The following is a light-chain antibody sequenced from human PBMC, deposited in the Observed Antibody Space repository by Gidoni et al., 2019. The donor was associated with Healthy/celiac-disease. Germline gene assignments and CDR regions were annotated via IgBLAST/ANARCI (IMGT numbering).Light chain of an antibody. J-gene: IGKJ4*01. Sequence: RATINCKSSQSVLYSSNNKNYLAWYQQKPGRPPKLLIYWASTRESGVPDRFSGGGSWTDFTLTISSLQADDVAVDYYQQYYSTPALTFGGXTKVEIK. V-gene: IGKV4-1*01. CDR2: WAS. CDR3: QQYYSTPALT. CDR1: QSVLYSSNNKNY.